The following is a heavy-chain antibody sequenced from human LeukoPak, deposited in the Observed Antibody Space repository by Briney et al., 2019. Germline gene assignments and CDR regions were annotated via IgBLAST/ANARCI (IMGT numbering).Heavy chain of an antibody. V-gene: IGHV4-30-4*08. CDR3: ARDGGELGTLY. D-gene: IGHD1-26*01. Sequence: PSQTLSLTCTVSGGSISSGDYYWSWIRQPPGKGLEWIGYIHYSGSIYYNPSLKSRVTISVDTSKNQVSLKLRSVTAADTAVYYCARDGGELGTLYWGQGTLFTVSS. CDR2: IHYSGSI. CDR1: GGSISSGDYY. J-gene: IGHJ4*02.